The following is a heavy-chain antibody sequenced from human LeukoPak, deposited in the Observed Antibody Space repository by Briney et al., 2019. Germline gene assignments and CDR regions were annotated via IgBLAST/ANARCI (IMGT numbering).Heavy chain of an antibody. CDR2: IYYTGST. J-gene: IGHJ4*02. CDR3: ARERGYGSGYHDY. D-gene: IGHD3-10*01. Sequence: SETLSLTCTVSDGSINGYYWSWIRQSPGKGLESLGYIYYTGSTNYNPSLKSRVTMSVDTSRNQFFLRLSSVTAADTAVYYCARERGYGSGYHDYWGQGTLVTVSS. V-gene: IGHV4-59*01. CDR1: DGSINGYY.